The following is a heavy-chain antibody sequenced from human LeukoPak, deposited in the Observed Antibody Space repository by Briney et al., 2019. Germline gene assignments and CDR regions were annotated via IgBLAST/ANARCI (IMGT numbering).Heavy chain of an antibody. CDR2: ISGSGTTI. CDR1: GFTFSSYE. CDR3: VSAYGGLLDY. D-gene: IGHD3-16*01. J-gene: IGHJ4*02. Sequence: PGGSLRLSCAASGFTFSSYEMNWVRQAPGKGLEWVSYISGSGTTIYYADSVRGRFTISIDNAKNSLYLQMNSLRAEDTAVYYCVSAYGGLLDYWGQGTLVTVSS. V-gene: IGHV3-48*03.